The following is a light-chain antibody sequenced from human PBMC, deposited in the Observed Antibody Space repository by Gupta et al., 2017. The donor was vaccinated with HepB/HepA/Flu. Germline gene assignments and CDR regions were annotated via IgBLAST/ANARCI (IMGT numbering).Light chain of an antibody. Sequence: SYVLTQPPPVSVAPGQTARIICRGNSIGSERVHWYQQKPGQAPVLVVYDDSERPSGIPERFSGSNSGNTATLIISRVEAGDEADYYCQVWDSTSGMFGGGTRLTVL. CDR3: QVWDSTSGM. CDR1: SIGSER. V-gene: IGLV3-21*02. CDR2: DDS. J-gene: IGLJ3*02.